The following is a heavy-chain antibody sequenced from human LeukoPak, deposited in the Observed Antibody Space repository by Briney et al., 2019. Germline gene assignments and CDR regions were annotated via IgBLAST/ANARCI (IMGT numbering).Heavy chain of an antibody. D-gene: IGHD2-15*01. CDR1: GGSISSYY. V-gene: IGHV4-59*01. CDR2: IYYSGST. CDR3: AIGGYCSGGSCYYYGMDV. Sequence: SETLSLTCTVSGGSISSYYWSWIRQPPGKGLEWVGDIYYSGSTNYNPSLESRVTISVDMSNNQFSLKLNSVTAADTAVYYCAIGGYCSGGSCYYYGMDVWGQGTTVTVSS. J-gene: IGHJ6*02.